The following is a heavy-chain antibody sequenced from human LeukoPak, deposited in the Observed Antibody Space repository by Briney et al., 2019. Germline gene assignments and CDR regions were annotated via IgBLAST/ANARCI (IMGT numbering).Heavy chain of an antibody. J-gene: IGHJ4*02. CDR3: ARLDIAVVP. V-gene: IGHV3-23*01. CDR1: GFTFSSYA. CDR2: ISGSGGST. D-gene: IGHD2-15*01. Sequence: PGGSLRLSCAASGFTFSSYAMNWVRQAPGKGLEWVSDISGSGGSTYHADSVKGRFTISRDNSKNTLYLQMNSLRAEDTAVYYCARLDIAVVPGGQGTLVTVSS.